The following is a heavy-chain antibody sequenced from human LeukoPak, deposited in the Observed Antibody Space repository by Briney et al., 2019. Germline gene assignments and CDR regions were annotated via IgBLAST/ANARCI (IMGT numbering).Heavy chain of an antibody. CDR2: IGGSGGVT. J-gene: IGHJ4*02. CDR3: AKDHNDFWSGYPPN. CDR1: GFTFINHA. D-gene: IGHD3-3*01. Sequence: GGSPRLSCAASGFTFINHAMTWVRQAPGKGLEWVSAIGGSGGVTYYADSVRGRFTISRDNSKNTLYLQMNSLRADDTAVYYCAKDHNDFWSGYPPNWGQGTLVTVSS. V-gene: IGHV3-23*01.